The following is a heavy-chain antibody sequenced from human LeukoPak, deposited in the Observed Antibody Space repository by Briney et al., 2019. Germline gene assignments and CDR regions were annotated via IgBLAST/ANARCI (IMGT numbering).Heavy chain of an antibody. CDR1: GFTFSSYG. J-gene: IGHJ5*02. CDR2: IWYDGSNK. V-gene: IGHV3-33*01. CDR3: ARGSARWFDP. D-gene: IGHD6-25*01. Sequence: GRSLRLSCAASGFTFSSYGMHWVRQAPGKGLEWVAVIWYDGSNKYYADSVKGRFTISRDNSKNTLYLEMNSLRAEDTAVYYCARGSARWFDPWGQGTLVIVSS.